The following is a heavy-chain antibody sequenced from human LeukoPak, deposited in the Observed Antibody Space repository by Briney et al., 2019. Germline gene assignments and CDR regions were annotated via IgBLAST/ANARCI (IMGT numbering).Heavy chain of an antibody. V-gene: IGHV4-4*02. CDR2: INQSGST. D-gene: IGHD4-17*01. CDR1: GGSISSSNW. J-gene: IGHJ4*02. Sequence: SETLSLTCTVSGGSISSSNWWSWVRQPPGKGLEWIGEINQSGSTNYNPSLKSRVTISVDTSKNQFSLKLSSVTAADTAVYYCARHDYGDYFYWGQGTLVTVSS. CDR3: ARHDYGDYFY.